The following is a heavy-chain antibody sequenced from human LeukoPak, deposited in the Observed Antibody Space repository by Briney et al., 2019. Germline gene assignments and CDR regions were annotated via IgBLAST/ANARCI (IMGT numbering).Heavy chain of an antibody. CDR2: IYYSGST. J-gene: IGHJ4*02. V-gene: IGHV4-39*07. CDR3: ARDEKGSYYFNY. Sequence: SETLSLTCTVSGGSISTTDYYWGWIRQPPGKGLEWIGSIYYSGSTYYNSSLKSRVTISVDTPKNQFFLKLTSVTAADTAVYYCARDEKGSYYFNYWGQGTLVTVSS. CDR1: GGSISTTDYY.